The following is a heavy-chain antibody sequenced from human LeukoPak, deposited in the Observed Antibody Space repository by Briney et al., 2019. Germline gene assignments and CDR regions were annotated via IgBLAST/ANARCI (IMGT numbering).Heavy chain of an antibody. V-gene: IGHV3-48*04. Sequence: GGSLRLSCAASGFTFSSYSMNWVRQAPGKGLEWVSYISSSSTIYYADSVKGRFTISRDNAKSSLYLQMNSLRAEDTAVYYCARDGVGAAAGWVVGIFDYWGQGTLVTVSS. D-gene: IGHD6-13*01. CDR1: GFTFSSYS. CDR2: ISSSSTI. J-gene: IGHJ4*02. CDR3: ARDGVGAAAGWVVGIFDY.